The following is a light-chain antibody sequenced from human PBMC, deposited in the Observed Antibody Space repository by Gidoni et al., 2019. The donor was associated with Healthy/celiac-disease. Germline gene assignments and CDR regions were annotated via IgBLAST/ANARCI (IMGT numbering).Light chain of an antibody. CDR2: SAS. CDR1: QSISSY. Sequence: DIQMTQSPSSLSASVGDRVTITCRASQSISSYLNWYQQKPGKAPKLLIYSASSLQRGVPSRFSGSGSGTDFTLTISSLQPEDFATYYCQQSYSTPNTFXXXTKLEIK. V-gene: IGKV1-39*01. CDR3: QQSYSTPNT. J-gene: IGKJ2*01.